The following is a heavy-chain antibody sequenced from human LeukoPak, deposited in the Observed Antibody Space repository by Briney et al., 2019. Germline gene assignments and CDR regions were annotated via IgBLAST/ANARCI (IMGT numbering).Heavy chain of an antibody. J-gene: IGHJ4*02. D-gene: IGHD3-10*01. CDR2: ISGSGGST. Sequence: GRSLRLSCAASGFTFSSYAMSWVRQAPGKVREWVSAISGSGGSTYYADSVKGRFTISRDNSKNTLYLQMNSLRAEDTAVYYCAKNVLLWFGESQAYFDYWGQGTLVTVSS. CDR1: GFTFSSYA. CDR3: AKNVLLWFGESQAYFDY. V-gene: IGHV3-23*01.